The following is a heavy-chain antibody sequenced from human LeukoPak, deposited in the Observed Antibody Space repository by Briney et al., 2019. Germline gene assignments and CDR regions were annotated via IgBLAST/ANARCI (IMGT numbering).Heavy chain of an antibody. CDR2: IKQDGSEK. J-gene: IGHJ4*02. V-gene: IGHV3-7*01. CDR3: AKDRRGDWNSLVGQ. D-gene: IGHD1-7*01. Sequence: GGSLRLSCAASGLTFSSYWMSWVRQAPGKGLEWVANIKQDGSEKYYVDSVKGRFTISRDNSKNTLYLQMNSLRAEDTAVYYCAKDRRGDWNSLVGQWGQGTLVTVSS. CDR1: GLTFSSYW.